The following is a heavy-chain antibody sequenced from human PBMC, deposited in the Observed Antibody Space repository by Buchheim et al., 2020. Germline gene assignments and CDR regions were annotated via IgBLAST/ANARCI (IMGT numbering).Heavy chain of an antibody. D-gene: IGHD3-22*01. V-gene: IGHV3-48*03. J-gene: IGHJ6*02. CDR2: ISSSGSTI. Sequence: EVELVESGGGLVQPGGSLRLSCAASGFTFSSYEMNWVRQAPGKGLEWVSYISSSGSTIYYADSVKGRFTISRDNAKNSLYLQMNSLRAEDTAVYYCARGSVYYDSSGHYYGMDVWGQGTT. CDR3: ARGSVYYDSSGHYYGMDV. CDR1: GFTFSSYE.